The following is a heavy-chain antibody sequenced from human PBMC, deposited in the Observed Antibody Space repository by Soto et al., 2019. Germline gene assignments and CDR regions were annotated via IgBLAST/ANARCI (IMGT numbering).Heavy chain of an antibody. Sequence: GGSLRLSCKASGFSFSSNSMGWLRQAPGKGLDWVSSISDSADRIYYADSVRGRFTFSRDNSKSTLYLQMNSLRAEDTALYYCAKGRSYYYYYGVDVWGQGTTVTVSS. CDR2: ISDSADRI. V-gene: IGHV3-23*01. J-gene: IGHJ6*02. CDR1: GFSFSSNS. CDR3: AKGRSYYYYYGVDV.